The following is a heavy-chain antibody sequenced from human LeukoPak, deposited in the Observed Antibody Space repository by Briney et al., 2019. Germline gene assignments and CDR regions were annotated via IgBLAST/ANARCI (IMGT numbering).Heavy chain of an antibody. V-gene: IGHV4-34*01. CDR2: INHSGST. Sequence: KPSETLSLTCAVYGGSFSGYYWSWIRQPPGKGLEWIGEINHSGSTNYNPSLKSRVTISVDTSKNQFSLKLSSVTAADTAVYYCVKDSPPRYSGSPPAYWGQGTLVTVSS. J-gene: IGHJ4*02. CDR1: GGSFSGYY. CDR3: VKDSPPRYSGSPPAY. D-gene: IGHD1-26*01.